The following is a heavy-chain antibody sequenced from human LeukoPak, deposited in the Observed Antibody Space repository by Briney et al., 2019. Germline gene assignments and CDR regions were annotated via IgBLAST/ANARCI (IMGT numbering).Heavy chain of an antibody. CDR1: GYTFTSYY. CDR2: INPSGGST. Sequence: APVKVSCKASGYTFTSYYMHWVRQAPGQGLEWMGIINPSGGSTSYAQKFQGRVTMTRDMSTSTVYMELSSLRSEDTAVYYCARQKSSGYYSKPFDYWGQGTLVTVSS. J-gene: IGHJ4*02. V-gene: IGHV1-46*01. CDR3: ARQKSSGYYSKPFDY. D-gene: IGHD3-22*01.